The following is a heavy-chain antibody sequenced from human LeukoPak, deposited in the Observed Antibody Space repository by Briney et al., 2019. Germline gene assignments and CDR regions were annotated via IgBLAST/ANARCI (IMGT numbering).Heavy chain of an antibody. CDR2: IYPRDGST. CDR3: ARDQEGFDY. V-gene: IGHV1-46*01. Sequence: ASVKVSCKASGYIFTSNYIHWVRQAPGQGLEWMGMIYPRDGSTSYAQRFQDRVTVTRDTSTSTVHMELSGLRSEDTAVYYCARDQEGFDYWGQGTLVTVSS. CDR1: GYIFTSNY. J-gene: IGHJ4*02.